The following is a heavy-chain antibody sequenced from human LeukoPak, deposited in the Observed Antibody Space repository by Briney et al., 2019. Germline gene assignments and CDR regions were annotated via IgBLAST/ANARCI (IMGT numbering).Heavy chain of an antibody. CDR2: IWYDGSNK. Sequence: PGGSLRLSCAASGFTFSSYGMHWVRQAPGKGLEWVAVIWYDGSNKYYADSVKGRFTISRDNSKNTLYLQMISLRAEDTAVYYCAKGLAQLWFYWGQGTLVTVSS. D-gene: IGHD5-18*01. CDR1: GFTFSSYG. V-gene: IGHV3-33*06. J-gene: IGHJ4*02. CDR3: AKGLAQLWFY.